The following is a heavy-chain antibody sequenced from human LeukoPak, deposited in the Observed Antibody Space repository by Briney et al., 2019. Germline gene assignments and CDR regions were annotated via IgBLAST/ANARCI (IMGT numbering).Heavy chain of an antibody. CDR3: AKTPRGYDFWSGIFDY. CDR1: GFTFSSYA. D-gene: IGHD3-3*01. J-gene: IGHJ4*02. V-gene: IGHV3-23*01. CDR2: ISGSGGST. Sequence: GGSLRLSCAASGFTFSSYAMSWVRQAPGKGLEWVSAISGSGGSTYYADSVKGRFTISRDNSKNTLYLQMNSLRAEDTAVYYCAKTPRGYDFWSGIFDYWGQGTLVTVSS.